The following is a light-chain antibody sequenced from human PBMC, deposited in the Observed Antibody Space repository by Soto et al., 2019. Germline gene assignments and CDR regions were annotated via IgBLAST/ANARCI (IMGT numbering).Light chain of an antibody. CDR1: QGVGSN. CDR2: GAS. V-gene: IGKV3-15*01. Sequence: EIVMTKLPAPRLGPQGERATFSCRASQGVGSNLAGYQQKPGQAPRLLINGASTRATGIPARFSGSGSGTEFTLTISSLQSEDFAVYYCQQYNNWPLYTFGQGTKLEIK. CDR3: QQYNNWPLYT. J-gene: IGKJ2*01.